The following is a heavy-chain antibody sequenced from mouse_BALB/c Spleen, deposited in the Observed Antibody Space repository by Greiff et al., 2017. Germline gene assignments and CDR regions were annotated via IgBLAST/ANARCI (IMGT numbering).Heavy chain of an antibody. Sequence: VQLQQSGPELVKPGASVKLSCKASGYTFTSYYMYWVKQRPGQGLEWIGEINPCNGGTNFNEKFKSKATLTVDKSSSTAYMQLSSLTSEDSAVYYCKCAEYYGSSSRYYAMDYWGQGTSVTVSS. CDR2: INPCNGGT. V-gene: IGHV1S81*02. D-gene: IGHD1-1*01. CDR1: GYTFTSYY. CDR3: KCAEYYGSSSRYYAMDY. J-gene: IGHJ4*01.